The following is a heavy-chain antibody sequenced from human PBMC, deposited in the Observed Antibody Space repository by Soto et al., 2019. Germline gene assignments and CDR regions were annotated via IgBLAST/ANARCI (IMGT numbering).Heavy chain of an antibody. V-gene: IGHV5-10-1*01. CDR3: AREKGGIAVAGTYYYGMDV. D-gene: IGHD6-19*01. CDR1: GYSFTSYW. Sequence: GESLKISFKGSGYSFTSYWISWVRQMPVKGLEWMGRIDPSDSYTNYSPSFQGHVTISADKSISTAYLQWSSLKASDTAMYYCAREKGGIAVAGTYYYGMDVWGQGTTVTVSS. J-gene: IGHJ6*02. CDR2: IDPSDSYT.